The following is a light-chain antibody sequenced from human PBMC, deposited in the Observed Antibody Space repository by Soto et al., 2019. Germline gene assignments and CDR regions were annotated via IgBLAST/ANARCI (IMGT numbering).Light chain of an antibody. CDR1: QTISDY. J-gene: IGKJ1*01. V-gene: IGKV1-39*01. CDR3: QQSHSIPWT. Sequence: DIQMTQSPSSLSASVGDRVTITCRTSQTISDYLNWYQQKPGNAPKVLIYAASSLQSGVPPRFSASGSGTDFTLTISSLQLEDFATYCCQQSHSIPWTFGQGTKVEIK. CDR2: AAS.